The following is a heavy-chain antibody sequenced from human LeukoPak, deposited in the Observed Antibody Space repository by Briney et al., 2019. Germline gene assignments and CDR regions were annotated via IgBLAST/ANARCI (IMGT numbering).Heavy chain of an antibody. CDR3: TRGAAMVLYAFDY. D-gene: IGHD5-18*01. J-gene: IGHJ4*02. Sequence: GGSLRLSCAASGFTFDDYAMHWVRQAPGRGLEWVSLISWDGGSTYYADSVKGRFTVSRDNSKNSLYLQMNSLKTEDTAVYYCTRGAAMVLYAFDYWGQGALVTVSS. V-gene: IGHV3-43D*03. CDR2: ISWDGGST. CDR1: GFTFDDYA.